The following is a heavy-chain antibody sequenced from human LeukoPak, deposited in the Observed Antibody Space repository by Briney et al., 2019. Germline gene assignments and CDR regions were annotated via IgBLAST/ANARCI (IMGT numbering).Heavy chain of an antibody. CDR2: INPNSGGT. D-gene: IGHD1-26*01. Sequence: ASVKVSCKASGYTLTGYYMHWVRQAPGQGLEWMGWINPNSGGTNYAQKFQGRVTMTRDTSISTAYMELSSLRSDDTAVYYCAQASGSYKVLDYWGQGTLVTVSS. CDR1: GYTLTGYY. J-gene: IGHJ4*02. V-gene: IGHV1-2*02. CDR3: AQASGSYKVLDY.